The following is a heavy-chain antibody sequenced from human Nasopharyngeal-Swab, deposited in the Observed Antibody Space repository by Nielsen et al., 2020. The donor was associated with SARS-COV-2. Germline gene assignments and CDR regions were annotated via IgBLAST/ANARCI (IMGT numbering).Heavy chain of an antibody. Sequence: GGSLRLSCAASGFTFSSYAMHWVRQAPGKGLEWVAVISYDGSNKYYADSVKGRFTISRDNSKNTLYLQMNSLRAEDTAVYYCARDDYGDYVWSFDYWGQGTLGTVSS. V-gene: IGHV3-30*04. CDR1: GFTFSSYA. CDR2: ISYDGSNK. CDR3: ARDDYGDYVWSFDY. J-gene: IGHJ4*02. D-gene: IGHD4-17*01.